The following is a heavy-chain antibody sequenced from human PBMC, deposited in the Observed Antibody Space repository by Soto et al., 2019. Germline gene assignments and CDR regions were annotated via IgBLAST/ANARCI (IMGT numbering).Heavy chain of an antibody. V-gene: IGHV4-39*01. J-gene: IGHJ4*02. CDR3: ARGAKHIVVVTAIRALVYFDY. Sequence: PSETLSLTCTVSGGSISSSSYYWGWIRQPPGKGLEWIGNIYYSGSTYYNPSPKTRVTISVDTSKNQFSLKLSSVTAADTAVYYCARGAKHIVVVTAIRALVYFDYWGQGTLVTVSS. D-gene: IGHD2-21*02. CDR2: IYYSGST. CDR1: GGSISSSSYY.